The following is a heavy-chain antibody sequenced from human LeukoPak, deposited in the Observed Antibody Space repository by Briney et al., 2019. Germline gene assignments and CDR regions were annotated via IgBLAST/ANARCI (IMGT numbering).Heavy chain of an antibody. CDR1: GGTFSSYA. V-gene: IGHV1-69*05. D-gene: IGHD5-18*01. CDR3: ARDPEPQLWLHY. J-gene: IGHJ4*02. CDR2: IIPIFGTA. Sequence: ASVKVSCKASGGTFSSYAISWVRQAPGQGLEWMGGIIPIFGTANYAQKFQGRVTITTDESTSTAYMELSGLRSEDTAVYYCARDPEPQLWLHYWGQGTLVTVSS.